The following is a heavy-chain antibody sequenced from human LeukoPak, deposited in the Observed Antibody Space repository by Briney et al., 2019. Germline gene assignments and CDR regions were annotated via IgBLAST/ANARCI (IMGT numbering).Heavy chain of an antibody. J-gene: IGHJ5*02. CDR2: IYYSGST. D-gene: IGHD2-15*01. CDR3: ARWVVVVAATQKWFDP. CDR1: GGSISSGGYY. V-gene: IGHV4-31*03. Sequence: SETLSFTCTVSGGSISSGGYYWSWIRQHPGKGLEWIGYIYYSGSTYYNPSLKSRVTISVDTSKNQFPLKLSSVTAADTAVYYCARWVVVVAATQKWFDPWGQGTLVTVSS.